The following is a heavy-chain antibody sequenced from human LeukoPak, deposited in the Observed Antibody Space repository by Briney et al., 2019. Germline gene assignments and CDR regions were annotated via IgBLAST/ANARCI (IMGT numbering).Heavy chain of an antibody. J-gene: IGHJ4*02. CDR1: GFTFSNYW. CDR2: IWYDGNKK. CDR3: VRGSGGAGYNYWGDN. D-gene: IGHD5-24*01. V-gene: IGHV3-33*08. Sequence: PGGSLRLSCAASGFTFSNYWMHCVRQAPGKGLAWLAVIWYDGNKKHYVDSVKGRFTISRDNSKNTLYLQMNTLRAEDTAVYYCVRGSGGAGYNYWGDNWGQGTLVTVSS.